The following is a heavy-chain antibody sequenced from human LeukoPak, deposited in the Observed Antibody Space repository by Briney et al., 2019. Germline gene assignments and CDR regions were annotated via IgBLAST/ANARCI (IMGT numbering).Heavy chain of an antibody. CDR3: AKGIGPLGY. Sequence: GGSLRLSCAASGFTFDDYAMHWVRQAPGKGLEWVSGISWNSGGIGYADSVKGRFTISRDNAKNSLYLQMNSLRAEDTALYYCAKGIGPLGYWGQGTLVTVSS. J-gene: IGHJ4*02. D-gene: IGHD2-21*01. V-gene: IGHV3-9*01. CDR2: ISWNSGGI. CDR1: GFTFDDYA.